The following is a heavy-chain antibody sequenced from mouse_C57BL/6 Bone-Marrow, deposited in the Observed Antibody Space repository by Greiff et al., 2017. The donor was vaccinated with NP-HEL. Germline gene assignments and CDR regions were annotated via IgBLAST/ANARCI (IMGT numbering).Heavy chain of an antibody. D-gene: IGHD1-1*01. J-gene: IGHJ3*01. CDR3: ARDRYYGSSYVRFAY. CDR1: GFTFSSYA. V-gene: IGHV5-4*01. CDR2: ISDGGSYT. Sequence: EVMLVESGGGLVKPGGSLKLSCAASGFTFSSYAMSWVRPTPDKRLAWVATISDGGSYTYYPDNVKGRFTISRDNAKNNLYLQMSHLKSEDTAMYYCARDRYYGSSYVRFAYWGQGTLVTVSA.